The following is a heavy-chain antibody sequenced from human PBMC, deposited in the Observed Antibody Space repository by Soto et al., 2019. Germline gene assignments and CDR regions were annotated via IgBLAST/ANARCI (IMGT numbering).Heavy chain of an antibody. CDR3: AGASGSYNWFDP. Sequence: SETLSLTCTVSGGSISSSSYYWGWIRQPPGKGLEWIGSIYYSGSTYYNPSLKSRVTISVDTSKNHFSLKLSSVTAADTAVYYCAGASGSYNWFDPWGQGTLVTVSS. CDR2: IYYSGST. V-gene: IGHV4-39*01. CDR1: GGSISSSSYY. J-gene: IGHJ5*02. D-gene: IGHD1-26*01.